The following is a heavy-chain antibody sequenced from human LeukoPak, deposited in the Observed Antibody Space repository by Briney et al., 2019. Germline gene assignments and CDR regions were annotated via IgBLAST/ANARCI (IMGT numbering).Heavy chain of an antibody. CDR1: GGSISSSNW. CDR2: IYHSGST. J-gene: IGHJ3*02. Sequence: SETLSLTCAVSGGSISSSNWRSWVRQPPGKGLEWIGEIYHSGSTNYNPSLKSRVTISVDKSKNQFSLKLSSVTAADTAVYYCASGAGYCSGGSCYAFDIWGQGTMVTVSS. D-gene: IGHD2-15*01. V-gene: IGHV4-4*02. CDR3: ASGAGYCSGGSCYAFDI.